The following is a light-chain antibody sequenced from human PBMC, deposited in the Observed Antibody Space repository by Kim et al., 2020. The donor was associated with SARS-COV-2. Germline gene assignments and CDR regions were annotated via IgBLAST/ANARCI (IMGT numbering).Light chain of an antibody. CDR2: EVT. V-gene: IGLV2-23*02. Sequence: QLFTISCSGTSSDIGAYKLVSLYQHHPVKAPKIMISEVTRRPSGVSNRFSGSKSGNTASLTISGLQADDEATYYCCSYTDINTWVFGGGTKLTVL. CDR1: SSDIGAYKL. J-gene: IGLJ3*02. CDR3: CSYTDINTWV.